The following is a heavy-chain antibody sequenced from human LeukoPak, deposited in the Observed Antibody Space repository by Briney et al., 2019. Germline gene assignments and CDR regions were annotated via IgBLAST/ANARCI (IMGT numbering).Heavy chain of an antibody. CDR1: GGSISSFY. CDR3: ATYRGSGSYSLTFDY. CDR2: IYYSGST. V-gene: IGHV4-59*01. D-gene: IGHD3-10*01. J-gene: IGHJ4*02. Sequence: ESSETLSLTCTVSGGSISSFYWSWIRQPPGKGLEWIGYIYYSGSTKYNPSLKSRVTISVDTSKNQFSLKLSSVTAADTAVYYCATYRGSGSYSLTFDYWGQGTLVTVSS.